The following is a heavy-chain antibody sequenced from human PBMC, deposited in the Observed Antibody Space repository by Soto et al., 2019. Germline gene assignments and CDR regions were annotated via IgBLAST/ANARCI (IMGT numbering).Heavy chain of an antibody. V-gene: IGHV3-33*01. D-gene: IGHD6-19*01. CDR1: GFTFSIFG. CDR2: IWYDGSNA. Sequence: QVHLVESGGGVVQPGRSLRLSCAASGFTFSIFGMHWVRQAPGKGLEWAAIIWYDGSNAYYADSVRGRFTISRDNSKSTVYLQMNSLRAEDTAVYYCARDKGSSTVVSGISQEGYFDSWGQGTLVTVSS. J-gene: IGHJ4*02. CDR3: ARDKGSSTVVSGISQEGYFDS.